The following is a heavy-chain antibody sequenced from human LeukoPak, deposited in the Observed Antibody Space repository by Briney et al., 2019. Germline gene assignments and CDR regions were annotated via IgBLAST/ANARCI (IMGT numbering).Heavy chain of an antibody. CDR3: ARATESTRPYYYYYMDV. CDR2: IIPIFGTA. J-gene: IGHJ6*03. Sequence: GSSVKVSCKASGGTFSSYAISWVRQAPGQGLEWMGGIIPIFGTASYAQKFQGRVTITTDESTSTAYMELSSLRSEDTAVYYCARATESTRPYYYYYMDVWGKGTTVTVSS. CDR1: GGTFSSYA. D-gene: IGHD2-2*01. V-gene: IGHV1-69*05.